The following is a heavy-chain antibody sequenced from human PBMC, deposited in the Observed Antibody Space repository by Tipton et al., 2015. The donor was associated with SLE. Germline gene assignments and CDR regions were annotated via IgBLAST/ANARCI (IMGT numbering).Heavy chain of an antibody. CDR1: GGSFSGYY. Sequence: LRLSCAVYGGSFSGYYWSWIRQPPGKGLEWIGEINHSGSTNYNPSLKSRVTISVDTSKNQFSLKLRSVTAADTAVYYCARGLTMIVVVTLDYWGQGTLVTVSS. CDR2: INHSGST. D-gene: IGHD3-22*01. J-gene: IGHJ4*02. CDR3: ARGLTMIVVVTLDY. V-gene: IGHV4-34*01.